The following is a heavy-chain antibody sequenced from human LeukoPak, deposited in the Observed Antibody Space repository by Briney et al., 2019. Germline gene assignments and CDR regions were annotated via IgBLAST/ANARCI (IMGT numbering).Heavy chain of an antibody. D-gene: IGHD3/OR15-3a*01. CDR1: GFIFSSYV. V-gene: IGHV3-30*01. CDR2: VASDESNT. CDR3: ARGWTSIKYDS. Sequence: GGSLRLSCSASGFIFSSYVMHWVRQAPGKGLEWVALVASDESNTYYEDSVEGRFTISRDNSENALFLQMDYLTTEDTAVYYCARGWTSIKYDSWGQGTLVTVSS. J-gene: IGHJ4*02.